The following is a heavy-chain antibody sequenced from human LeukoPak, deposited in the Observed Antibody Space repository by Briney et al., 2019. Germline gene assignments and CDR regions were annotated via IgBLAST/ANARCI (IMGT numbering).Heavy chain of an antibody. D-gene: IGHD3-16*01. V-gene: IGHV4-4*09. CDR3: ARHGIAWYDGGLDP. CDR2: IYTSGST. Sequence: PSETLSLTCTVSGGSISSYYWSWIRQPPGKGLEWIGYIYTSGSTNYNPPLKSRVTISVDTSKNQFSLKLSSVTAADTAVYYCARHGIAWYDGGLDPWGQGTLVTVSS. J-gene: IGHJ5*02. CDR1: GGSISSYY.